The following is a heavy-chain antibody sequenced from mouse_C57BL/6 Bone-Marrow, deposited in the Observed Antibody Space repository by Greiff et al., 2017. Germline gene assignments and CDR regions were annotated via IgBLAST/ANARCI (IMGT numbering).Heavy chain of an antibody. J-gene: IGHJ4*01. CDR3: ARCGKFITTVVGAMDY. V-gene: IGHV1-50*01. Sequence: QVQLQQPGAELVKPGASVKLSCKASGYTFTSYWMQWVKQRPGQGLEWIGEIDPSDSYTNYNHKFKGKATLTVDTSSSTAYMQLSSLTSEDSAVYYCARCGKFITTVVGAMDYWGQGTSVTVSS. CDR2: IDPSDSYT. D-gene: IGHD1-1*01. CDR1: GYTFTSYW.